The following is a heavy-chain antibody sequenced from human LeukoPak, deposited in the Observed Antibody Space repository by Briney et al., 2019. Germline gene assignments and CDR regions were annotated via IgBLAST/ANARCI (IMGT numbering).Heavy chain of an antibody. CDR2: IRYDGSNK. CDR3: AKADRRWATYYYDTSGYYYDY. J-gene: IGHJ4*02. CDR1: GFTFSSYG. D-gene: IGHD3-22*01. Sequence: GGSLRLSCAASGFTFSSYGIHWVRQAPGKGLEWVAFIRYDGSNKYYADSVRGRFTISRDNSKNTMYLQMNSLRAEDTAVYYCAKADRRWATYYYDTSGYYYDYWGQGTLVTVSS. V-gene: IGHV3-30*02.